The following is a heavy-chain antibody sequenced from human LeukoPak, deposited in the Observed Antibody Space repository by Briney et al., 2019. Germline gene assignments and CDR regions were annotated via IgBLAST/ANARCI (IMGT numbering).Heavy chain of an antibody. CDR1: GFTFDDYV. D-gene: IGHD6-19*01. CDR2: ISWNSGSI. J-gene: IGHJ4*02. V-gene: IGHV3-9*01. CDR3: AKGASIAVAGTLDY. Sequence: TGGSLRLSCAVSGFTFDDYVMHWVRQAPGKGLEWVSGISWNSGSIDYADSVKGRFTISRDNAKNSLYLQMNSLRAEDTALYYCAKGASIAVAGTLDYWGQGTLVTVSS.